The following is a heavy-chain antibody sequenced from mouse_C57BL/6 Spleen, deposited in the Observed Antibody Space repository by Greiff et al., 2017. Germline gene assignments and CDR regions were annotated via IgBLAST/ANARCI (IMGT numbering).Heavy chain of an antibody. Sequence: EVQLQESGPELVKPGASVKIPCKASGYTFTDYNMDWVKQSHGKSLEWIGDINPNNGGTIYNQKFKGKATLTVAKSSSTAYMELRSLTSEDTAVYYGARGGQLRLGFAYWGQGTLVTVSA. CDR1: GYTFTDYN. J-gene: IGHJ3*01. CDR2: INPNNGGT. D-gene: IGHD3-2*02. CDR3: ARGGQLRLGFAY. V-gene: IGHV1-18*01.